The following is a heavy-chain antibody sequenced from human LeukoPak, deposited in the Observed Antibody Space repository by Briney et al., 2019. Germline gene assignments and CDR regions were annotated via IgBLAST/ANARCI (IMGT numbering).Heavy chain of an antibody. Sequence: GGSLRLSCAASGFTFSSYAMSWVRQAPGKGLEWVSAXXGSGGSTYYAXSXXXRFTISRDNSKNTLYLQMNSLRAEDTAVYYCXXXXXSSSXXXXYFQHWGQGTLVXVSS. V-gene: IGHV3-23*01. CDR1: GFTFSSYA. CDR3: XXXXXSSSXXXXYFQH. CDR2: XXGSGGST. J-gene: IGHJ1*01. D-gene: IGHD6-6*01.